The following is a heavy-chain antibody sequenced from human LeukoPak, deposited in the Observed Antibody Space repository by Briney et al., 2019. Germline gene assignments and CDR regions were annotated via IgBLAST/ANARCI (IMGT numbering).Heavy chain of an antibody. Sequence: GGSLRLSCAASGFTFSSFEMNWVRQAPGKGLEWISYIGSSGGTKYYADSVKGRFTISRDNAKSSVYLQMNRLSAEDTAIYYCARDPCGSTSCYLKSWGQGTLVTVSS. V-gene: IGHV3-48*03. CDR2: IGSSGGTK. J-gene: IGHJ5*02. D-gene: IGHD2-2*01. CDR1: GFTFSSFE. CDR3: ARDPCGSTSCYLKS.